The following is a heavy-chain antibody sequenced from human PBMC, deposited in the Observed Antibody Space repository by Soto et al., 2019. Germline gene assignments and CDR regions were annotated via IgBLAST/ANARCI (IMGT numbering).Heavy chain of an antibody. D-gene: IGHD3-10*01. CDR1: GYTFTSYD. CDR2: MNPNSGNT. J-gene: IGHJ5*02. Sequence: QVQLVQSGAEVKKPGASEKVSCKASGYTFTSYDINWVLQATGQGLEWMGWMNPNSGNTGYAQKFQGRVTMTRNTSISTAYMELSSLRSEDTSVYFCARGWYYGSGSPFDPWGQGTLVTVSS. V-gene: IGHV1-8*01. CDR3: ARGWYYGSGSPFDP.